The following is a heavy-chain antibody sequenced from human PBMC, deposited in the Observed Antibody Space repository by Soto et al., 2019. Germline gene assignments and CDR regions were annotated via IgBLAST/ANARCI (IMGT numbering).Heavy chain of an antibody. CDR1: GFTFSSYG. Sequence: PGGSLRLSCAASGFTFSSYGMHWVRQAPGKGLEWVAVIWYDGSNKYYADSVKGRFTISRDNSKNTLYLQMNSLRAEDTAVYYCAREREPTAFDIWGQGTMVTVSS. J-gene: IGHJ3*02. CDR3: AREREPTAFDI. CDR2: IWYDGSNK. D-gene: IGHD1-1*01. V-gene: IGHV3-33*01.